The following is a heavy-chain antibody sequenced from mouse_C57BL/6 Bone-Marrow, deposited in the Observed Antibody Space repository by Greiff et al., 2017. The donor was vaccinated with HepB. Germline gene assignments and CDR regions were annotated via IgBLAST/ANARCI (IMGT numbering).Heavy chain of an antibody. CDR1: GYTFTSYW. CDR3: ARRGYYGSSYPHAMDY. D-gene: IGHD1-1*01. V-gene: IGHV1-53*01. Sequence: QVQLQQPGTELVKPGASVKLSCKASGYTFTSYWMHWVKQRPGQGLEWIGNINPSNGGTNYNEKFKSKATLTVDKSSSTAYMLLSSLTSEYSAVYYCARRGYYGSSYPHAMDYWGQGTSVTVSS. CDR2: INPSNGGT. J-gene: IGHJ4*01.